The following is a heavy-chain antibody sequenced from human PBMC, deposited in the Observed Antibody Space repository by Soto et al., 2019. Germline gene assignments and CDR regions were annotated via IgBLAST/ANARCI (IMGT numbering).Heavy chain of an antibody. CDR3: ARILRVADLDSHYYGMDV. V-gene: IGHV2-70*11. CDR1: GFSLTTTGMC. J-gene: IGHJ6*02. CDR2: IDWDDDK. D-gene: IGHD6-19*01. Sequence: SGPTLVNPTQTLTLTCNFSGFSLTTTGMCVSWIRQAPGKALEWLARIDWDDDKDYNTSLRTRLTISKDTSKNQVVLTMTNMDPVDTATYYCARILRVADLDSHYYGMDVWGQGTTVTVS.